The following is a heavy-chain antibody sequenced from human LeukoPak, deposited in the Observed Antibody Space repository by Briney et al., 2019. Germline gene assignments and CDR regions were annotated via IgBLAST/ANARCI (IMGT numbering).Heavy chain of an antibody. CDR1: GYAFTSYD. CDR2: MNPNSGNT. V-gene: IGHV1-8*01. Sequence: ASVKVSCKASGYAFTSYDINWVRQATGQGLEWMGYMNPNSGNTGSAQKFQGRVTMTRNTSISTAYMELSSLRSEDTAVYYCARDLDSGTTDYWGQGTLVTVSS. CDR3: ARDLDSGTTDY. J-gene: IGHJ4*02. D-gene: IGHD1-1*01.